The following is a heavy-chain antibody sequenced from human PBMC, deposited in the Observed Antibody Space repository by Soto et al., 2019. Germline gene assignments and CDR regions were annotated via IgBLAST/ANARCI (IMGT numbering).Heavy chain of an antibody. CDR2: IIPILGIA. CDR1: GGTFSSYT. Sequence: QVQLVQSGAEVKKPGSSVKVSCKASGGTFSSYTISWVRQAPGQGLEWMGRIIPILGIANYAQKFQGRVTITADKSTSTDYMELSSLRSEDTAVYYCARDRAYSSSAGDNWFDPWGQGTLVTVSS. D-gene: IGHD6-6*01. CDR3: ARDRAYSSSAGDNWFDP. J-gene: IGHJ5*02. V-gene: IGHV1-69*08.